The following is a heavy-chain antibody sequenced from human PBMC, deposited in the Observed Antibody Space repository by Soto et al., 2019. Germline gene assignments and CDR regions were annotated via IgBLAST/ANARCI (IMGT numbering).Heavy chain of an antibody. J-gene: IGHJ4*02. CDR3: AKSAVVLLWFGEFYFDY. CDR2: ISYDGSNK. V-gene: IGHV3-30*18. D-gene: IGHD3-10*01. CDR1: GFTFSSYG. Sequence: QVQLVESGGGVVQPGRSLRLSCAASGFTFSSYGMHWVRQAPGKGLEWVAVISYDGSNKYYADSVKGRFTISRDNSKNXPYLQMNSMRADDTAVYYCAKSAVVLLWFGEFYFDYWGQGNLGTVSS.